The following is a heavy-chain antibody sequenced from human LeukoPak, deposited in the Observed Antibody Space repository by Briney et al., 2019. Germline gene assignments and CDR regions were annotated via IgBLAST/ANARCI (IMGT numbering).Heavy chain of an antibody. CDR3: ARADGGWYYFDY. D-gene: IGHD6-19*01. Sequence: SETLSLTCTVSGGSICSGRYYWSWIRQPAGKGLEWIGRIYTSGSTNYNPSLKSRVTISVDTSKNQFSLKLSSVTAADTAVYYCARADGGWYYFDYWGQGTLVTVSS. J-gene: IGHJ4*02. CDR1: GGSICSGRYY. V-gene: IGHV4-61*02. CDR2: IYTSGST.